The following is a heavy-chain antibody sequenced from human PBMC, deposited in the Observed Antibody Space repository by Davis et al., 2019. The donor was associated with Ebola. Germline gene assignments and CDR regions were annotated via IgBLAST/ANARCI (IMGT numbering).Heavy chain of an antibody. V-gene: IGHV3-7*01. Sequence: PGGSLRLSCAASGFTFSSYWMSWVRQAPGKGLEWVANIKQDGSEKYYVDSVKGRFTISRDNSKNTLYLQMNSLRAEDTAVYYCARDRNKLRIFDGMDVWGQGTTVTVSS. D-gene: IGHD3-9*01. CDR3: ARDRNKLRIFDGMDV. CDR1: GFTFSSYW. CDR2: IKQDGSEK. J-gene: IGHJ6*02.